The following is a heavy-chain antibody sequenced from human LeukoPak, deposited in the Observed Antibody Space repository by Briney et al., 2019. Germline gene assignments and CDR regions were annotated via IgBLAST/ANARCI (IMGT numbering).Heavy chain of an antibody. CDR1: GGSISSNSYY. CDR2: IYYSGST. CDR3: ARGPYSYDSSGASDI. J-gene: IGHJ3*02. Sequence: SETLSLTCTVSGGSISSNSYYWDWIRQPPGKGLEWIGSIYYSGSTYYNPSLKSRVTISVDTSKNQFSLKLSSVTAADTAVYFCARGPYSYDSSGASDIWGQGTMVTVSS. D-gene: IGHD3-22*01. V-gene: IGHV4-39*07.